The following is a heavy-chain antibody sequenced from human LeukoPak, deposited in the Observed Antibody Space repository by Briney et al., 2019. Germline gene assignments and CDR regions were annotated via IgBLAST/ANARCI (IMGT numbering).Heavy chain of an antibody. CDR1: GDSVSGYY. J-gene: IGHJ6*03. D-gene: IGHD3-22*01. CDR3: ARGLRDEERHYGYYYMDV. V-gene: IGHV4-4*09. Sequence: SETLSLTCTVSGDSVSGYYGSWIRQPPGKGLEWIGYFYTSANTNYNPSPESRVTMSVDTSKNQFSLKLTSVTAADTAVYYCARGLRDEERHYGYYYMDVWGKGTTVTVSS. CDR2: FYTSANT.